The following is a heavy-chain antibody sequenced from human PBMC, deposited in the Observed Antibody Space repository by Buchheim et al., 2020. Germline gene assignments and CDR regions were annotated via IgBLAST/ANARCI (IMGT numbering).Heavy chain of an antibody. CDR2: IKEDGSEK. CDR3: ARAVGGYYFDY. V-gene: IGHV3-7*01. CDR1: GFTFSNYG. Sequence: EVQLVESGGGLVQPGGSPRLSCAASGFTFSNYGMTWVRQAPGKGLEWVASIKEDGSEKYYVDSVEGRFTISRDNAKKSLSLQMTSLRAEDTAVYYCARAVGGYYFDYWGQGIL. J-gene: IGHJ4*02. D-gene: IGHD3-16*01.